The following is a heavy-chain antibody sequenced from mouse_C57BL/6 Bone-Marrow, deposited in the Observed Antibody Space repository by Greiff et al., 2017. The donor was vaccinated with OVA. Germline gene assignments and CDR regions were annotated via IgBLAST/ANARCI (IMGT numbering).Heavy chain of an antibody. CDR2: IRNKANGYTT. V-gene: IGHV7-3*01. J-gene: IGHJ3*01. D-gene: IGHD1-1*01. CDR1: GFTFTDYY. Sequence: DVQLLESGGGLVQPGGSLNLSCAASGFTFTDYYMSWVRQPPGKELEWLGFIRNKANGYTTEYSSSVKGRFTISRDNSQSILYLQMNALRAEDRATYYGASHYGGSYEGFAYWGQGTLVTVSA. CDR3: ASHYGGSYEGFAY.